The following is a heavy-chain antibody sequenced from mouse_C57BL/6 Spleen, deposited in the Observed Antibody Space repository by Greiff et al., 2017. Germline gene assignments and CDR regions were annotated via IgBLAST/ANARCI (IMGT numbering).Heavy chain of an antibody. CDR1: GFNIKDDY. D-gene: IGHD2-4*01. Sequence: VQLQQSGAELVRPGASVKLSCTASGFNIKDDYMHWVKQRPEQGLEWIGWIDPENGDTEYASKFQGKATITADTSSNTAYLQLSSLTSEDTAVYYCAPYDYDEDYYAMDYWGQGTSVTVSS. J-gene: IGHJ4*01. V-gene: IGHV14-4*01. CDR2: IDPENGDT. CDR3: APYDYDEDYYAMDY.